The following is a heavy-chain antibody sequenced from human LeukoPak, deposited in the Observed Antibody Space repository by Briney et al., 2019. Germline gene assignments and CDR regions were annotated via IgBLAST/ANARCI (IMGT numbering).Heavy chain of an antibody. CDR1: GFTFSSYA. V-gene: IGHV3-23*01. CDR2: ISGSGGST. CDR3: AKNVGLDGSGSS. J-gene: IGHJ4*02. D-gene: IGHD3-10*01. Sequence: PGGSLRLSCAASGFTFSSYAMSWVRQAPGKGLEWVSAISGSGGSTYYADSVKGRFTISRDNSKNTLYLQMNSLRVEDTAVYYCAKNVGLDGSGSSWGQGTLVTVSS.